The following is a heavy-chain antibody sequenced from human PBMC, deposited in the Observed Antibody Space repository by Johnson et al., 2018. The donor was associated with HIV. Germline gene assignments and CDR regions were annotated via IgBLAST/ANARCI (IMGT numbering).Heavy chain of an antibody. V-gene: IGHV3-64*01. CDR1: GFTFSSYV. D-gene: IGHD6-13*01. J-gene: IGHJ3*02. CDR3: ARARSSSWYDGAFEI. CDR2: ISTNGGST. Sequence: VQLVESGGGLVQPGGSLRVSCAASGFTFSSYVMHWVRQAPGRGLEYVSAISTNGGSTYYANSVKGRFTISRDNFKNTLYLQMGSLRAEDMAVYYCARARSSSWYDGAFEIWGQGTMVTFSS.